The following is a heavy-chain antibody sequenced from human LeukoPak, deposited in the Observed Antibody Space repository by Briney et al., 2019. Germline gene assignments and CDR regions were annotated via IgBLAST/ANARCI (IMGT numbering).Heavy chain of an antibody. Sequence: PGGSLRLSCAASGFTFSTYSMNWVRQAPGKGLEWVSFISSGSSYIYYADSVKGRFTISRDNAKNSLYLQMNTLRAEDTAVYYCARGGSGYSVNDYWGQGTLVTVSS. CDR1: GFTFSTYS. CDR3: ARGGSGYSVNDY. D-gene: IGHD6-13*01. V-gene: IGHV3-21*01. CDR2: ISSGSSYI. J-gene: IGHJ4*02.